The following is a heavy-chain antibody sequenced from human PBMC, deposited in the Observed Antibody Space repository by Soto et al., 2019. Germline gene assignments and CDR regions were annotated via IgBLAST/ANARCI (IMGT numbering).Heavy chain of an antibody. CDR2: ISGSGGST. CDR3: AAPAGRYYYDSSGLFDY. J-gene: IGHJ4*02. Sequence: HPGGSLRLSCAASGFTFSSYAMSWVRQAPGKGLEWVSAISGSGGSTYYADSVKGRFTISRDNSKNTLYLQMNSLRAEDTAVYYCAAPAGRYYYDSSGLFDYWGQGTLVTVSS. CDR1: GFTFSSYA. D-gene: IGHD3-22*01. V-gene: IGHV3-23*01.